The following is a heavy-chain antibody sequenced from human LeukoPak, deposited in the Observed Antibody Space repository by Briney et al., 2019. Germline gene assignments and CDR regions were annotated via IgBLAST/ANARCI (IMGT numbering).Heavy chain of an antibody. Sequence: SETLSLTCSVSGGSISSNIYYWGWIRQPPGKGLEWIGSISYRGSTYYNPSLKTRVTMSVDTSKNQFSLKLSSVTAADTAVYYGASGPTIPRGSGSYYYFDYWGQGTVVTVSS. CDR2: ISYRGST. J-gene: IGHJ4*02. V-gene: IGHV4-39*01. CDR1: GGSISSNIYY. D-gene: IGHD1-26*01. CDR3: ASGPTIPRGSGSYYYFDY.